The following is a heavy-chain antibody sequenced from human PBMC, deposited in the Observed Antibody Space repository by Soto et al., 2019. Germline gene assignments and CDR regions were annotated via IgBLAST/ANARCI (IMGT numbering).Heavy chain of an antibody. D-gene: IGHD6-19*01. CDR1: GFTFSSSG. Sequence: GCSLRLACATAGFTFSSSGMHWVRQAPGKGLEWVAFIWYDGTNKYYADSVKGRFTISRDNSRNTLYLQMNSLRAEDTAVYYCERDRSGRLFDYWGQGTLVTGSS. J-gene: IGHJ4*02. CDR3: ERDRSGRLFDY. CDR2: IWYDGTNK. V-gene: IGHV3-33*01.